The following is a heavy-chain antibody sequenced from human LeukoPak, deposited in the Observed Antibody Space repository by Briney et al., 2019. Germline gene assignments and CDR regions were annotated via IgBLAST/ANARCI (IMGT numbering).Heavy chain of an antibody. V-gene: IGHV3-21*01. Sequence: GGSLRLSCAASGFTFSSYSMNWVRQAPGKGLEWVSSISSSSSYIYYADSVKGRFTISRDNAKNSLYLQMNSLRAEDTAVYYCAGTPYYDFWSGLTKDAFDIWGQGTMVTVSS. J-gene: IGHJ3*02. CDR1: GFTFSSYS. D-gene: IGHD3-3*01. CDR2: ISSSSSYI. CDR3: AGTPYYDFWSGLTKDAFDI.